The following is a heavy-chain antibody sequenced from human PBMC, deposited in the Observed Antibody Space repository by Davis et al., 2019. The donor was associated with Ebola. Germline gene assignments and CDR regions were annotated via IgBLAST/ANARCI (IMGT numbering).Heavy chain of an antibody. Sequence: GGSLRLSCAASGFTVSSNYMSWVRQAPGKGLEWVSVIYSGGSTYYAASVKGRFTISRDNAKNSLYLQMTSLRAEDTAVYYCGRGGYCSGGSCHNWFDPWGQGTLVTVSS. V-gene: IGHV3-66*01. D-gene: IGHD2-15*01. J-gene: IGHJ5*02. CDR2: IYSGGST. CDR3: GRGGYCSGGSCHNWFDP. CDR1: GFTVSSNY.